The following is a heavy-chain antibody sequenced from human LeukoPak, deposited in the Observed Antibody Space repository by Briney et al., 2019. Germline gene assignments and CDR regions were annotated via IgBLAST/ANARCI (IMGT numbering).Heavy chain of an antibody. CDR1: GGSISSGGYY. CDR3: ARGGRFMVRGVINWFDP. Sequence: PSETLSLTCTVSGGSISSGGYYWSWIRQHPGKGLEWIGYIYYSGSTYYNPSLKSRVTISVDTSKNQFSLKLSSVTAADTAVYYCARGGRFMVRGVINWFDPWGQGTLVTVSS. CDR2: IYYSGST. D-gene: IGHD3-10*01. J-gene: IGHJ5*02. V-gene: IGHV4-31*03.